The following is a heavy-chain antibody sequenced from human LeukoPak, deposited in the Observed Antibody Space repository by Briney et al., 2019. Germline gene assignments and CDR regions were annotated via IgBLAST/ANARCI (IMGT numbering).Heavy chain of an antibody. Sequence: PSETLSLTCTVSGGSISSGDYYWSWIRQPPGKGLEWIGYIYYSGSTYYNPSLKSRVTISVDTSKNQFSLKLSSVTAADTAVYYCARDPGRWQQLGYFDYWGQGTLVTVSS. CDR1: GGSISSGDYY. CDR3: ARDPGRWQQLGYFDY. J-gene: IGHJ4*02. CDR2: IYYSGST. V-gene: IGHV4-30-4*02. D-gene: IGHD5-24*01.